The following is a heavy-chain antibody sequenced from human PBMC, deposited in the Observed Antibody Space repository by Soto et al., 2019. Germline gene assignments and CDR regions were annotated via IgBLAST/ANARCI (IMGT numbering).Heavy chain of an antibody. CDR3: ARDVYCSSTSCYFHYYGMDV. D-gene: IGHD2-2*01. CDR2: ISSSSSTI. CDR1: GFTFSSYS. J-gene: IGHJ6*02. V-gene: IGHV3-48*02. Sequence: VGSLRLSCAASGFTFSSYSMNWVRQAPGKGLEWVSYISSSSSTIYYADSVKGRFTISRDNAKNSLYLQMNSLRDEDTAVYYCARDVYCSSTSCYFHYYGMDVWGQGTTVTVSS.